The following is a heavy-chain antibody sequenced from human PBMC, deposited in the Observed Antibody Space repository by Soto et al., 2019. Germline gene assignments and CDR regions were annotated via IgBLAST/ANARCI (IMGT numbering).Heavy chain of an antibody. CDR3: ASHYYDSSGYYWFDP. V-gene: IGHV1-18*01. CDR1: GYTFTSYG. D-gene: IGHD3-22*01. CDR2: ISAYNGNT. Sequence: ASVKVSCKASGYTFTSYGISWVRQAPGQGLEWMGWISAYNGNTNYAQKLQGRVTMTTDTSTSTAYMELRSLRSDDTAVYYCASHYYDSSGYYWFDPWGQGTLVTVS. J-gene: IGHJ5*02.